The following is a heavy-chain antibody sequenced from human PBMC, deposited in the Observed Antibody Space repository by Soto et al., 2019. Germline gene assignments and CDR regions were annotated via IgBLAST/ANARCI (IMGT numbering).Heavy chain of an antibody. Sequence: GGSLRLSCAASGFTFSSYAMSWVRQAPGKGLEWVSAISGSGGSTYYADSVKGRFTISRDNSKNTLYLQMNSLRAEDTAVYYCAKDFNYYGSGSYLIEHFYYYYGMDVWGQGTTVPVSS. CDR1: GFTFSSYA. D-gene: IGHD3-10*01. J-gene: IGHJ6*02. V-gene: IGHV3-23*01. CDR2: ISGSGGST. CDR3: AKDFNYYGSGSYLIEHFYYYYGMDV.